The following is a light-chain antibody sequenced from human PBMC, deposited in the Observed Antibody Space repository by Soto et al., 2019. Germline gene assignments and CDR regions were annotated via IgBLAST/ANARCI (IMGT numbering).Light chain of an antibody. Sequence: DIQMTQSPSSLSASVGDRVTITCRASQGISTYLAWYQQKPGKGPKFLIYAASTLQTGVPSRFSGSGSGTDFSLTITSLPPEDVATYYGQKYNRAPWTVGQGTKVEIK. CDR2: AAS. CDR3: QKYNRAPWT. V-gene: IGKV1-27*01. J-gene: IGKJ1*01. CDR1: QGISTY.